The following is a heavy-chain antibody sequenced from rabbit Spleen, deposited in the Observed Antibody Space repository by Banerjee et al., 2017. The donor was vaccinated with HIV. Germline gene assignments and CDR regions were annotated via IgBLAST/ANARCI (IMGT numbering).Heavy chain of an antibody. CDR2: INAVTGKA. CDR1: GFSFRNKAV. D-gene: IGHD1-1*01. CDR3: ARDLPDVIIWNFGW. J-gene: IGHJ4*01. V-gene: IGHV1S45*01. Sequence: QEQLVESGGGLVKPEGSLTLTCTDSGFSFRNKAVMCWVRQDQGKGLEWIACINAVTGKAQYASWAKCRYTLSKTSPTTVTLEMTTLTPADTATYFYARDLPDVIIWNFGWWGQGTLVTVS.